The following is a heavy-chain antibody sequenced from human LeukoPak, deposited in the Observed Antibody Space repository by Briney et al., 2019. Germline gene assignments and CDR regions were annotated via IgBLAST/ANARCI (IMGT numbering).Heavy chain of an antibody. CDR2: ISVCNGNT. CDR3: ARDINGYYYDSHGYYPTDL. Sequence: ASVTVSCKASDYIFTSYGISWVRQAPGQGLEWMGWISVCNGNTNYPQRLQGRVIMTTDTSTTTAYMELRSLRSDDTAVYYCARDINGYYYDSHGYYPTDLWGQGTLVTVSS. CDR1: DYIFTSYG. J-gene: IGHJ5*02. D-gene: IGHD3-22*01. V-gene: IGHV1-18*01.